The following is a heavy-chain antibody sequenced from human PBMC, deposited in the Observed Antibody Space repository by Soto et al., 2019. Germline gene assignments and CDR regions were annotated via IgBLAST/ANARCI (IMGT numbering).Heavy chain of an antibody. CDR1: GYSFTSYW. D-gene: IGHD2-15*01. Sequence: HGESLKISCKGSGYSFTSYWIGWVRQMPGKGLEWMGIIYPGDSDTRYSPSFQGQVTISADKSISTAYLQWSSLKASDTAMYYCARYCSGGSCTQYFDYWGQGTLVTVSS. V-gene: IGHV5-51*01. CDR2: IYPGDSDT. CDR3: ARYCSGGSCTQYFDY. J-gene: IGHJ4*02.